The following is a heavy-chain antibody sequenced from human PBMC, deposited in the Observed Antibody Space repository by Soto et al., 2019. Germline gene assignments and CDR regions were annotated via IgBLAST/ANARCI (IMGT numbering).Heavy chain of an antibody. D-gene: IGHD1-1*01. CDR2: ISWDGLAQ. CDR1: GFAFSSYG. J-gene: IGHJ4*02. CDR3: AKETIQVGGPNYFDY. Sequence: QVHLVESGGGVVQPGRSLRLSCEASGFAFSSYGMHWVRQAPGKGLEWLAVISWDGLAQYYADSVKGRFTISRDNSQSTLYLQMNSLRTEDTAIYYCAKETIQVGGPNYFDYWGQGALVTVSS. V-gene: IGHV3-30*18.